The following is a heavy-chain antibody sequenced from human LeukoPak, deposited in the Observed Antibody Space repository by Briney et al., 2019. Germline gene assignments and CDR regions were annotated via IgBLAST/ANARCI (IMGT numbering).Heavy chain of an antibody. CDR3: VKDLGGWPRGFDS. Sequence: PGGSLRLSCSASGFTFSNCALHWVRQAPGKGLDYVSGINDNGRGAFYADSVKGRFTISRDNSKNTVYLQMTSLTTEDTAVYYCVKDLGGWPRGFDSWGQGTLVTVSS. CDR1: GFTFSNCA. J-gene: IGHJ4*02. V-gene: IGHV3-64D*06. D-gene: IGHD5-24*01. CDR2: INDNGRGA.